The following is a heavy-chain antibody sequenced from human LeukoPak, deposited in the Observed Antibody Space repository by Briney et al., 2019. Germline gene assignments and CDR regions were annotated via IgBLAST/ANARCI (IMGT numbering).Heavy chain of an antibody. CDR1: GYTFTSYY. Sequence: ASVKVSCKASGYTFTSYYMHWVRQAPGQGLEWMGIINPSGGSTSYAQKFQGRVTMTRNTSISTAYMELSSLRSEDTAVYYCAKISRFGELYYFDYWGQGTLVTVSS. CDR2: INPSGGST. D-gene: IGHD3-10*01. V-gene: IGHV1-46*01. J-gene: IGHJ4*02. CDR3: AKISRFGELYYFDY.